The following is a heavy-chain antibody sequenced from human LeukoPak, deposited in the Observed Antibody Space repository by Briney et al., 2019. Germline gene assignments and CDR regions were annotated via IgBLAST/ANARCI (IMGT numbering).Heavy chain of an antibody. CDR3: ARVVNGMITGSLDY. J-gene: IGHJ4*02. CDR2: ISFDGSDE. D-gene: IGHD3-16*01. V-gene: IGHV3-30*01. CDR1: GFTFSSYA. Sequence: GGSLRLSCAASGFTFSSYAMHWVRQAPGKGLEWVALISFDGSDEYYADSVRGRFTISRDSSKSTLYLQMNSLRADDTAVYYCARVVNGMITGSLDYWGQGTLVTVSS.